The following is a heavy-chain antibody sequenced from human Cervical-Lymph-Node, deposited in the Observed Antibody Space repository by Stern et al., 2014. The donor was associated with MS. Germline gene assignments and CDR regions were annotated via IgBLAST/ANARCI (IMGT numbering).Heavy chain of an antibody. V-gene: IGHV5-51*01. CDR1: GYTFTSYW. D-gene: IGHD5-18*01. Sequence: EVQLVESGAEVKKPGASVKVSCKASGYTFTSYWIGWVRQMPGKGLEWMGIIYPGDSDTRYSPSFQGQVTISADKSISTAYLQWSSLKASDTAMYYCARHGKNTAMVDNDYWGQGTLVTVSS. CDR2: IYPGDSDT. CDR3: ARHGKNTAMVDNDY. J-gene: IGHJ4*02.